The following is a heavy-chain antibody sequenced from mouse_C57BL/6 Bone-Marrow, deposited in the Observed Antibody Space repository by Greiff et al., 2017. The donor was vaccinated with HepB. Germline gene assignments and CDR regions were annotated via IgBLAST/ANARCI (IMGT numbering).Heavy chain of an antibody. J-gene: IGHJ1*03. D-gene: IGHD1-1*01. V-gene: IGHV5-6*01. CDR1: GFTFSSYG. Sequence: EVQVVESGGDLVKPGGSLKLSCAASGFTFSSYGMSWVRQTPDKRLEWVATISSGGSYTYYPDSVKGRFTISRDNAKNTLYLQMSSLKSEDTAMYYCARRGGSSYWYFDVGGTGTTVTVSS. CDR2: ISSGGSYT. CDR3: ARRGGSSYWYFDV.